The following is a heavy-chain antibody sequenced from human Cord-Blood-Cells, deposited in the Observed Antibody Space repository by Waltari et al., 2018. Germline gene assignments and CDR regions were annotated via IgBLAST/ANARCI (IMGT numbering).Heavy chain of an antibody. D-gene: IGHD7-27*01. Sequence: QVQLVQSGAEVKKPRASVKVSCKASGYTFTSYDINWVRQATGQGLEWMGWMKPKSGNKGYAKKFQGRVSMTRNNSISTAYMGLSSLGSEETAVYYCARTNPRTGDWYFDLWGRGTLVTVSS. CDR2: MKPKSGNK. CDR3: ARTNPRTGDWYFDL. J-gene: IGHJ2*01. CDR1: GYTFTSYD. V-gene: IGHV1-8*01.